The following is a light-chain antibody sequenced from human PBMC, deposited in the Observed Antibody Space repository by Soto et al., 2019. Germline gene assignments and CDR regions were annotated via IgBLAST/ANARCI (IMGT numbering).Light chain of an antibody. CDR3: QQYGNSPQIT. J-gene: IGKJ5*01. V-gene: IGKV3D-20*01. Sequence: IVLTQSPATLSLSPGERATLSCGASQSVSSYLAWYQQKPGLAPRLVIYDSSIRATGIPDRFSGSGSGTDFTLTISRLEPEDFAAYFCQQYGNSPQITFGQGTRLEIK. CDR1: QSVSSY. CDR2: DSS.